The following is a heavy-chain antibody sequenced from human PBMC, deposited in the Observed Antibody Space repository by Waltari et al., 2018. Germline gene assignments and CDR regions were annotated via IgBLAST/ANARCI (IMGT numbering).Heavy chain of an antibody. CDR3: ARGDYVDILHDTFDI. D-gene: IGHD4-17*01. CDR2: INPNSGGT. CDR1: GYTFTGYY. J-gene: IGHJ3*02. V-gene: IGHV1-2*06. Sequence: QVQLVQSGAEVKKPGASVKVSCKASGYTFTGYYMHWVRQAPGQGLEWMGRINPNSGGTNYAQKFQGRVTMTRDTSISTAYMELSRLRSDDTAVYYCARGDYVDILHDTFDIWGQGTMVTVSS.